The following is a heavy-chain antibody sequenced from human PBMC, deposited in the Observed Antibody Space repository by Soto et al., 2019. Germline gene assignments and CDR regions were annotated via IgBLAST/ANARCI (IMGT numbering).Heavy chain of an antibody. CDR2: SSAYNGNT. V-gene: IGHV1-18*01. J-gene: IGHJ4*02. D-gene: IGHD3-22*01. Sequence: QVQLVQSGAEVKKPGGSVKVACKASGYTFTSYGISWVRQAPGQGLEWMGWSSAYNGNTNYAQKLQGRVTMTTDTSTSTAYMELRSLRSDDTAVYYCARSEPYYYDSSGSYWGQGTLVTVSS. CDR3: ARSEPYYYDSSGSY. CDR1: GYTFTSYG.